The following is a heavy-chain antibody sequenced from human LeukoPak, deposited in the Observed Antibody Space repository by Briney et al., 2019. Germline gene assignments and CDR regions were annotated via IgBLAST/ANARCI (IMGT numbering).Heavy chain of an antibody. D-gene: IGHD1-1*01. CDR1: GFTFSGFG. J-gene: IGHJ4*02. Sequence: GRSLRLSCAASGFTFSGFGMHWVRQAPGKGLEWVALIWFDGSDKYYTDSVKGRFTISRDNSKNTLYLQMNSLRAEDTAVYYCANNWNFDNWGQGTLVTVSS. CDR3: ANNWNFDN. V-gene: IGHV3-33*06. CDR2: IWFDGSDK.